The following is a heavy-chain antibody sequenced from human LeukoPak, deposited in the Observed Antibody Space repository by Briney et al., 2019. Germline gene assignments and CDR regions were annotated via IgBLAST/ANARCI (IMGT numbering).Heavy chain of an antibody. Sequence: SETLSLTCTVSGGSISSYYWSWIRQPPGKGLEWIGYIYYSGSTNYNPSLRSRVTISVDTSKNQFPLKLTSVPAADRAVYYCASFVIYGDYGFEYWGQGTLVTVSS. CDR1: GGSISSYY. CDR2: IYYSGST. J-gene: IGHJ4*02. D-gene: IGHD4-17*01. V-gene: IGHV4-59*01. CDR3: ASFVIYGDYGFEY.